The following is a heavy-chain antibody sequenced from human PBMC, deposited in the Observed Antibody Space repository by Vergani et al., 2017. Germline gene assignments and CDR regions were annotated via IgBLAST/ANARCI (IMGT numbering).Heavy chain of an antibody. D-gene: IGHD3-9*01. Sequence: QVQLVQSGAEVKKPGASVKVSCKAPGYTFTGYYMHWVRQAPGQGLEWMGWINPNSGGTNYAQKFQGRVTMTRDTSISTAYMELSRLRSDDTAVYYCARDRDILTGYEFGFDPWGQGTLVTVSS. V-gene: IGHV1-2*02. J-gene: IGHJ5*02. CDR2: INPNSGGT. CDR3: ARDRDILTGYEFGFDP. CDR1: GYTFTGYY.